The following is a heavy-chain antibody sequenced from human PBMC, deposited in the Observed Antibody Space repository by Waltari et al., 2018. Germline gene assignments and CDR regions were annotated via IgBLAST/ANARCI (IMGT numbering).Heavy chain of an antibody. V-gene: IGHV1-69*05. CDR2: IIPIFGTA. CDR1: GGTFSSYA. D-gene: IGHD2-21*01. J-gene: IGHJ3*02. CDR3: ARERGGYCGGDCYRGAFDI. Sequence: QVQLVQSGAEVKKPGSSVKVSCKASGGTFSSYAISWVRQAPGQGLEWMGGIIPIFGTANYAQKFQGRVTITTDESTSTAYMELSSLRSEDTAVYYCARERGGYCGGDCYRGAFDIWGQGTMVTVSS.